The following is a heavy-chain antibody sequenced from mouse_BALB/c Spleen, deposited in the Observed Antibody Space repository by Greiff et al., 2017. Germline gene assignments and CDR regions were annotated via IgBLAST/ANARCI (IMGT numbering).Heavy chain of an antibody. CDR3: ARLYDYDVGNYAMDY. V-gene: IGHV5-6-2*01. J-gene: IGHJ4*01. D-gene: IGHD2-4*01. CDR2: INSNGGST. Sequence: EVKLVESGGGLVKLGGSLKLSCAASGFTFSSYYMSWVRQTPEKRLELVAAINSNGGSTYYPDTVKGRFTISRDNAKNTLYLQMSSLKSEDTALYYCARLYDYDVGNYAMDYWGQGTSVTVSS. CDR1: GFTFSSYY.